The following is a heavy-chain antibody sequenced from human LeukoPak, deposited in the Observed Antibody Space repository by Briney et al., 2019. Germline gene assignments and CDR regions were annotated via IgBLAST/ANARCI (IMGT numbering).Heavy chain of an antibody. V-gene: IGHV1-18*01. CDR3: TRDFSAKMATITDI. CDR2: VGPYNGKT. CDR1: GYTFLDYG. J-gene: IGHJ4*02. Sequence: GASVKVSCKTSGYTFLDYGISWLRQAPGQGLEWMGWVGPYNGKTQYSQKLQGRITLTTDTLTNTAFMELTSLSPDDTAIYYFTRDFSAKMATITDIWGQGTLVAVSS. D-gene: IGHD5-24*01.